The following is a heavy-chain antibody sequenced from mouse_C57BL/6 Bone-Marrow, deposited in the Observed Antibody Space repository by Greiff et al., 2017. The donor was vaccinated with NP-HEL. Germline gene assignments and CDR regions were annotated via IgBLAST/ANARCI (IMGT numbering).Heavy chain of an antibody. CDR3: TGRGGSSPAWFAY. J-gene: IGHJ3*01. D-gene: IGHD1-1*01. V-gene: IGHV1-15*01. Sequence: QVQLQQSGAELVRPGASVTLSCKASGYTFTDYEMHWVKQTPVHGLEWIGAIDPETGGTAYNQKFKGKAILTADKSSSTAYIELRSLTSEDSAVYYCTGRGGSSPAWFAYWGQGTLVTVSA. CDR2: IDPETGGT. CDR1: GYTFTDYE.